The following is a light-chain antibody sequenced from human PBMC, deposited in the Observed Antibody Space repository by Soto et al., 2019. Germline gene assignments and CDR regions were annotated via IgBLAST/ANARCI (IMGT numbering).Light chain of an antibody. CDR3: NSYTTSISLYV. J-gene: IGLJ1*01. CDR2: DVS. Sequence: QSVLTQPASVSGSPGQSITISCTGTSSDFGGYDYVSWYQQYPGKAPKLMIYDVSNRPSGVSDRFSGSKSANTASLTISGLQAEDEADYYCNSYTTSISLYVFGTGTKVTVL. CDR1: SSDFGGYDY. V-gene: IGLV2-14*01.